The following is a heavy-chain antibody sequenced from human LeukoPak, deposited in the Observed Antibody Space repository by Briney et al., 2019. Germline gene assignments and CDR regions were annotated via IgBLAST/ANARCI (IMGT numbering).Heavy chain of an antibody. J-gene: IGHJ3*02. CDR1: GFTFSSYG. Sequence: GGSLRLSCAASGFTFSSYGMHWVRQAPGKGLEWVAFIRYDGSNKYYADSMKGRFTISRDNSKNTLYLQMNSLRAEDTAVYYCAKDLQVPRSWGSSAFDIWXXGTMVTVSS. D-gene: IGHD7-27*01. CDR2: IRYDGSNK. V-gene: IGHV3-30*02. CDR3: AKDLQVPRSWGSSAFDI.